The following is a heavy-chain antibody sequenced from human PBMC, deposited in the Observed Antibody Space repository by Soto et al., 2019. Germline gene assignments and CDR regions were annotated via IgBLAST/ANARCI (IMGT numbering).Heavy chain of an antibody. Sequence: GGSLRLSCTASQFTFSTSSMNWVRQAPGKGLEWVSSISDGSGFIYYADSVKGRFTISRDNAKNSPYLQMNSLRAEDTAVYYCARDLRSTRYFDYWGQGTLVTVSS. CDR1: QFTFSTSS. V-gene: IGHV3-21*01. D-gene: IGHD1-26*01. CDR3: ARDLRSTRYFDY. CDR2: ISDGSGFI. J-gene: IGHJ4*02.